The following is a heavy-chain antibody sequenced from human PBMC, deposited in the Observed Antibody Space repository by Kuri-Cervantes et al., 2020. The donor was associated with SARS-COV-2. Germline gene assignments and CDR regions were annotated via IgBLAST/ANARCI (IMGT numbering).Heavy chain of an antibody. CDR3: ARASGWIRGFPDIVVVPAAPEYYYYYYMDV. CDR2: ISSSSSYI. J-gene: IGHJ6*03. Sequence: GESLKISCAASGFTFSSYAMHWVRQAPGKGLEWVSSISSSSSYIYYADSVKGRFTISRDNAKNSLYLQMNSLRAEDTALYYCARASGWIRGFPDIVVVPAAPEYYYYYYMDVWGKGTTVTVSS. V-gene: IGHV3-21*04. D-gene: IGHD2-2*01. CDR1: GFTFSSYA.